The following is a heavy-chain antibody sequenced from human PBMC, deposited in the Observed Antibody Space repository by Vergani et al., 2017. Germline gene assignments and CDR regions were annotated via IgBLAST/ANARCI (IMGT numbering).Heavy chain of an antibody. J-gene: IGHJ5*02. CDR2: IYSGGST. CDR3: ARVRTWYYDFWSGYYTLPNWFDP. Sequence: EVQLVESGGGLIQPGGSLRLSCAASGFTVSSNYMSWVRQAPGKGLEWVSVIYSGGSTYYADSVKGRFTISRDNSKTTLYLEMNSLRAEDTAVYYCARVRTWYYDFWSGYYTLPNWFDPGGQGTLVTVSS. V-gene: IGHV3-53*01. CDR1: GFTVSSNY. D-gene: IGHD3-3*01.